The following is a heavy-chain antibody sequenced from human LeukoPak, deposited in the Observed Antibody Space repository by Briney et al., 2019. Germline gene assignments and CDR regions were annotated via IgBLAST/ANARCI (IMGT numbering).Heavy chain of an antibody. Sequence: PGGSLRLSCAASGFTFSSYAMNWVRQAPGKGLEWVAVISYDGSNKYYADSVKGRFTISRDNSKNTLYLQMNSLKAEDTAVYYCARGTDLYYDFWSGYYSHWGQGTLVTVSS. V-gene: IGHV3-30-3*01. D-gene: IGHD3-3*01. CDR2: ISYDGSNK. CDR1: GFTFSSYA. J-gene: IGHJ4*02. CDR3: ARGTDLYYDFWSGYYSH.